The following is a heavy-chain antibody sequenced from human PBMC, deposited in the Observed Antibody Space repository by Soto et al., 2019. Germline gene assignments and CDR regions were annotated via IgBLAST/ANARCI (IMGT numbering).Heavy chain of an antibody. J-gene: IGHJ3*02. CDR3: AREYYYDSSGYYRDAFDI. CDR2: IYYSGST. Sequence: PSETLSLTCTVSGGSISSGDYYWSWIRQPPGKGLEWIGYIYYSGSTNYNPSLKSRVTISVDTSKNQFSLKLSSVTAADTAVYYCAREYYYDSSGYYRDAFDIWGQGTMVTVSS. D-gene: IGHD3-22*01. V-gene: IGHV4-61*08. CDR1: GGSISSGDYY.